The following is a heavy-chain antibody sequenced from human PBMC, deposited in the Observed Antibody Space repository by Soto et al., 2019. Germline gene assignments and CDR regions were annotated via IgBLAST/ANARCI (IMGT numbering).Heavy chain of an antibody. CDR1: GGSISSYY. V-gene: IGHV4-59*01. D-gene: IGHD4-17*01. Sequence: SETLSLTCTVSGGSISSYYWSWIRQPPGKGLEWIGYIYYSGSTNYNPSLKSRVTISVDTSKNQFSLKLSSVTAADTAVYYCERDADYGDYIHWFDPWGQGTLVTVSS. J-gene: IGHJ5*02. CDR2: IYYSGST. CDR3: ERDADYGDYIHWFDP.